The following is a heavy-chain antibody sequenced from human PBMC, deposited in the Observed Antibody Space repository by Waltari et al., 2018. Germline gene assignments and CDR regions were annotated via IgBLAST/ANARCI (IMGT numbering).Heavy chain of an antibody. CDR2: INSDGSTI. J-gene: IGHJ4*02. Sequence: EVQLEESGGGLVQPGGSLRLSCAASGFTFSSYLMHWVRQAPGKGLVWVSRINSDGSTISYADSVKGRFTISRDNAKNTLYLQMNSLSAEDTAVYYCASAYYDILDWGQGTLVTVSS. V-gene: IGHV3-74*01. D-gene: IGHD3-9*01. CDR1: GFTFSSYL. CDR3: ASAYYDILD.